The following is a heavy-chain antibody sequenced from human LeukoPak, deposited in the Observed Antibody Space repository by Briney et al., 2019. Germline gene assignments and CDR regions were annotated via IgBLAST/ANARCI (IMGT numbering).Heavy chain of an antibody. Sequence: GGSLRLSCAASGFTFSSYWMHWVRQAPGKGLVWVSRINSDGSITSYADSVKGRFTISRDNAKNTLYLQMSSLRAEDTAVYYCARLGYSSSWDYNWFDPWGQGTLVTVSS. V-gene: IGHV3-74*01. CDR1: GFTFSSYW. CDR3: ARLGYSSSWDYNWFDP. J-gene: IGHJ5*02. D-gene: IGHD6-13*01. CDR2: INSDGSIT.